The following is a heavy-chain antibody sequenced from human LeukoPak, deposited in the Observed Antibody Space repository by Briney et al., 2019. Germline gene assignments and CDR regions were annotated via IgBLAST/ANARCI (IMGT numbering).Heavy chain of an antibody. CDR3: ARALREYYYDSSGYFFDY. CDR2: IYPGDSDT. Sequence: GESLKISCKGSGYTFTTYWIGWVRQMPGKGLEWMGIIYPGDSDTRYSPSFQGQVTISADKSISTAYLQWSSLKASDTAMYYCARALREYYYDSSGYFFDYWGQGTLVTVSS. V-gene: IGHV5-51*01. J-gene: IGHJ4*02. D-gene: IGHD3-22*01. CDR1: GYTFTTYW.